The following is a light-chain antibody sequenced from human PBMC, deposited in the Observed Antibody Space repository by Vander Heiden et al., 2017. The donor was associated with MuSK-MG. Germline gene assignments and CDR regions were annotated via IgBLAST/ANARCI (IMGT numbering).Light chain of an antibody. CDR1: QGISSY. V-gene: IGKV1-9*01. Sequence: DIQLTHSPSFLSASVGDRVTITCRASQGISSYLGWYQQKPGKATKLLIYAASTLQSGVPSRFRGSGSGTEFTLTISSLQHEDFATYYCQQLNSYPTFGPGTKVDIK. J-gene: IGKJ3*01. CDR2: AAS. CDR3: QQLNSYPT.